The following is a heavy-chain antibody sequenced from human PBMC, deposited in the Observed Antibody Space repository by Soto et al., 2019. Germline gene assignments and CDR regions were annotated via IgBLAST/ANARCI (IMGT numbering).Heavy chain of an antibody. CDR2: ISGSGSTI. CDR3: AREGYTSSSDY. J-gene: IGHJ4*02. V-gene: IGHV3-11*01. CDR1: GFTFSDYY. D-gene: IGHD6-13*01. Sequence: GGSLRLSCAASGFTFSDYYMNWIRQAPGKGLEWVSYISGSGSTIYYADSVKGRFTISRDNAKNSLYLQMNSLRAEDTAVYYCAREGYTSSSDYWGQGTLVTVSS.